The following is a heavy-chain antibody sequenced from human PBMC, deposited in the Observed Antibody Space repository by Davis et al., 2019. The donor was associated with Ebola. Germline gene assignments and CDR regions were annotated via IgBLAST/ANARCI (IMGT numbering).Heavy chain of an antibody. V-gene: IGHV4-34*01. CDR1: GGSFSGYY. D-gene: IGHD3-10*01. Sequence: PSETLSLTCAVYGGSFSGYYWSWIRQPPGKGLERIGEINHSGSTNYNLSLTSRVTISVDTSKNQLSLKLSSVTAADTAVYYCARGFLWFGELAAFDIWGQGTMVTVSS. CDR2: INHSGST. J-gene: IGHJ3*02. CDR3: ARGFLWFGELAAFDI.